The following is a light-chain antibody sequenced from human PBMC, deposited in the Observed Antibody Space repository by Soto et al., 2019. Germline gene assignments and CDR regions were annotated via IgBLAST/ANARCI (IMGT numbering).Light chain of an antibody. Sequence: EIVLTQSPGTLSLSPGERATLSCRASQSVSGSYLAWYQQKPGQSPRLLIYGSSYRATGIPDRFSGSGSGTDFTLTIIRVVPEDFAVYYCQQYGSSPPYTFGQGTKLEIK. V-gene: IGKV3-20*01. CDR2: GSS. CDR3: QQYGSSPPYT. J-gene: IGKJ2*01. CDR1: QSVSGSY.